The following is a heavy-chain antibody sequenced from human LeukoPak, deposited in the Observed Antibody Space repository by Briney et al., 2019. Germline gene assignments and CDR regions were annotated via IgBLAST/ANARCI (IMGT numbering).Heavy chain of an antibody. Sequence: GGSLRLSCAASGFTFSRYWMHWVRQAPGKGLVWVSRIISDGSSTSYADSVKGRFTISRDNAKNTLYLQMNSLRAEDTAVYYCARGVGYCSSTSCYWWFDPWGQGALVTVSS. CDR3: ARGVGYCSSTSCYWWFDP. CDR1: GFTFSRYW. J-gene: IGHJ5*02. CDR2: IISDGSST. D-gene: IGHD2-2*01. V-gene: IGHV3-74*01.